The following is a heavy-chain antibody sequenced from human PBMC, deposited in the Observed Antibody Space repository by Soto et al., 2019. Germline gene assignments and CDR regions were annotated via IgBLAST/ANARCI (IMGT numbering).Heavy chain of an antibody. CDR2: IYYTGST. J-gene: IGHJ4*02. V-gene: IGHV4-31*03. D-gene: IGHD5-18*01. CDR3: ARQSTGYSVEVDY. Sequence: SETLSLTCTVSGVSISNDVYYWTWIRQYPGKGLEWVGYIYYTGSTYYNPSLTSRVIISVDTSKNQFSLKLSSVTAADTAVYYCARQSTGYSVEVDYWGQGTLVTVSS. CDR1: GVSISNDVYY.